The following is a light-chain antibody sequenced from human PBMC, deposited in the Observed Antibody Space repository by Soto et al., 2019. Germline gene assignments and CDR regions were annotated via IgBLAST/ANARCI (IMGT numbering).Light chain of an antibody. CDR1: QSVSSN. Sequence: EIVMTQSPATLSVSPGERATLSCRASQSVSSNLAWYQQKPGQAPRLLIYGASTRATGIPARFSGSGSGTEFTLTISSRQSEDFAVYYCQQYNNWSSLGQGTKVEIK. J-gene: IGKJ1*01. V-gene: IGKV3-15*01. CDR3: QQYNNWSS. CDR2: GAS.